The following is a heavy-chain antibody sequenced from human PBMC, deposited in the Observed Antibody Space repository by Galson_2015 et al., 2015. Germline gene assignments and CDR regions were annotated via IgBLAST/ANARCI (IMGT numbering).Heavy chain of an antibody. J-gene: IGHJ4*02. Sequence: SLRLSCAASGFTFSSYSMNWVRQAPGKGLEWVSYISSSSSTIYYADSVKGRFTISRDNAKNSLYLQMNSLRDEDTAVYYCARAPREWLRLSERDYWGQGTLVTVSS. CDR2: ISSSSSTI. D-gene: IGHD5-12*01. V-gene: IGHV3-48*02. CDR1: GFTFSSYS. CDR3: ARAPREWLRLSERDY.